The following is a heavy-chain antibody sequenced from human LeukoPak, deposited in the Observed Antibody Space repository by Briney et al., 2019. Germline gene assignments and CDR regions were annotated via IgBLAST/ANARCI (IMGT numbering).Heavy chain of an antibody. D-gene: IGHD6-19*01. J-gene: IGHJ4*02. Sequence: ASVKVSRKASGYTFISYYIHWMRQAPGQGLEWMGIIMPSGGSTSYAERFQGRVTMTRDTSTRTVNMELSSLRSEDTAVYYCAREDGQWGGFDNWGQGTLVTVSS. V-gene: IGHV1-46*01. CDR3: AREDGQWGGFDN. CDR2: IMPSGGST. CDR1: GYTFISYY.